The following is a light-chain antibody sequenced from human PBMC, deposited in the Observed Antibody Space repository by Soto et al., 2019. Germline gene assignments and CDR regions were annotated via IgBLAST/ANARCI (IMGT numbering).Light chain of an antibody. CDR2: RTL. V-gene: IGKV3-20*01. Sequence: ELVLSESSGTLALSPGERPTPSCRASQSISSSYLDWYQEKTGQPPRXXLYRTLSRATGIPDRFSAISYGTDGTINLSRRETEDGAVYVGQQFSRSPLTFGGGTKV. J-gene: IGKJ4*01. CDR3: QQFSRSPLT. CDR1: QSISSSY.